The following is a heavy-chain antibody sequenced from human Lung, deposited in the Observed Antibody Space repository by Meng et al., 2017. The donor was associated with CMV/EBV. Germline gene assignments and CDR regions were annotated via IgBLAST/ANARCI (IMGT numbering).Heavy chain of an antibody. V-gene: IGHV3-74*01. J-gene: IGHJ4*02. Sequence: WRSLPLSWPASRFRFTSYWMHCVRQPPGKGLVWVSRINRDGSSTSYADSVKGRFTISRDNAKNTLYLQMNSLRAEDTVVYYCASVPSYCGGDCYDPGKLPLEYWGQGXLVTVSS. CDR1: RFRFTSYW. CDR2: INRDGSST. D-gene: IGHD2-21*01. CDR3: ASVPSYCGGDCYDPGKLPLEY.